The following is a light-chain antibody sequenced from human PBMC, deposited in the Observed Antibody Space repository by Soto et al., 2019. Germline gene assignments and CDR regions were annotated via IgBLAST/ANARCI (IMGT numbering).Light chain of an antibody. Sequence: IVLTQSPGTLSLSPGERATLSCRASQSVSNNYLAWYQQKPGQAPRLLVHGASSRVTGIPDRFSGSGSGTDFTLTITRLEPEDFAVYYCQQYGSSPSITFGQGTRLEIK. CDR1: QSVSNNY. V-gene: IGKV3-20*01. J-gene: IGKJ5*01. CDR2: GAS. CDR3: QQYGSSPSIT.